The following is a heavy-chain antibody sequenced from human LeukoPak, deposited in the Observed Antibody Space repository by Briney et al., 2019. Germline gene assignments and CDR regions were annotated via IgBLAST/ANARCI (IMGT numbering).Heavy chain of an antibody. V-gene: IGHV1-69*05. CDR1: GYTFTSYG. Sequence: ASVKVSCKASGYTFTSYGISWVRQAPGQGLEWMGGIIPIFGTANYAQKFQGRVTITTDESTSTAYMELSSLRSEDTAVYYCARAPNYGDYGWYFDLWGRGTLVTVSS. CDR2: IIPIFGTA. D-gene: IGHD4-17*01. J-gene: IGHJ2*01. CDR3: ARAPNYGDYGWYFDL.